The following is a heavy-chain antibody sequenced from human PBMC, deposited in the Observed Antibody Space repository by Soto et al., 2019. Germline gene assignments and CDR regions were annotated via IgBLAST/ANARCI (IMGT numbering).Heavy chain of an antibody. Sequence: ASVKVSCKAFGYTFTTYGLSWVRQAPGQGLEWMGWVSPYNGNTYYAPRLQGRVTMTTDTSTTTAYMSLRSLRSDDTAIYYCVRGGILEANRPYYYYGLDVWGQGTPVTV. CDR3: VRGGILEANRPYYYYGLDV. CDR2: VSPYNGNT. D-gene: IGHD1-1*01. CDR1: GYTFTTYG. J-gene: IGHJ6*02. V-gene: IGHV1-18*01.